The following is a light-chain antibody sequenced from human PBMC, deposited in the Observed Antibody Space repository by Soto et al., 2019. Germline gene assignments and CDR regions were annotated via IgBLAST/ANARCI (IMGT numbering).Light chain of an antibody. CDR3: KKYYSTHIT. CDR2: WAY. V-gene: IGKV4-1*01. Sequence: DIGMTQSPDSLAVSLGDRATLNCESSQSVLYTSNNKNFLAWYQQKPGQPPKLLIYWAYTRESGVPDRFSGSGSGKDFTITIRSMQAEDVAVYYCKKYYSTHITCGKGPRRALK. J-gene: IGKJ5*01. CDR1: QSVLYTSNNKNF.